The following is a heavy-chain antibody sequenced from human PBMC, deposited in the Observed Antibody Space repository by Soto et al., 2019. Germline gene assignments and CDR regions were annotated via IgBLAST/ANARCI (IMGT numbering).Heavy chain of an antibody. J-gene: IGHJ4*02. V-gene: IGHV3-23*01. D-gene: IGHD5-18*01. Sequence: GGSLRLSCAASGFTFSSYAMSWVRQAPGKGLEWVSAISGSGGSTYYADSVKGRFTISRDNSKNTLYLQMNSLRAEDTAVYYCANPSRGYSYGYLYYFDYWGQGTLVTVSS. CDR1: GFTFSSYA. CDR2: ISGSGGST. CDR3: ANPSRGYSYGYLYYFDY.